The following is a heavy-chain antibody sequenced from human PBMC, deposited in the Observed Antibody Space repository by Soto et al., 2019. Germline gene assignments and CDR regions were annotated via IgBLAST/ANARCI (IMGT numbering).Heavy chain of an antibody. CDR2: INPNTGGT. Sequence: QVQLVQSGAEVKKPGASVKVSCKASGYTFTAYYIHWVRQAPGQGLEWMGWINPNTGGTNYAQKFQDRVTMTRDTSITTTYMELSRLRSYDTAVYYCARDRPPDYWGQGTLVTVSS. CDR3: ARDRPPDY. J-gene: IGHJ4*02. D-gene: IGHD6-6*01. V-gene: IGHV1-2*02. CDR1: GYTFTAYY.